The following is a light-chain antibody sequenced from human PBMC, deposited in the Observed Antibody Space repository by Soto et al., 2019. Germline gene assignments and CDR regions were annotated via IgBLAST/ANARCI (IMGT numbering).Light chain of an antibody. CDR1: SSDVGAYNY. CDR3: CSYTTTITNV. CDR2: EVS. V-gene: IGLV2-14*01. Sequence: QSALTQPASVSGSPGQSITISCTGTSSDVGAYNYVTWYQQQPGKVPKLIIFEVSRRPSGISNRFSGSKSGNTASLTISGLQAEDEADYYCCSYTTTITNVFGGGTKLTV. J-gene: IGLJ2*01.